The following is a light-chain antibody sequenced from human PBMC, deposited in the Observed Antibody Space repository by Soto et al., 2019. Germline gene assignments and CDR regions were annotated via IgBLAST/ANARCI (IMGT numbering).Light chain of an antibody. CDR1: QGISSY. J-gene: IGKJ3*01. Sequence: DSQLTQSPSFLSASVGDRVTITCRASQGISSYLAWYQQKPGKAPKLLIYAASTLQSGVPSRFSGRGSGTEFTLTVSSLQPEDFATYYCQQLTSYPLTFGPGTKVDIK. CDR2: AAS. V-gene: IGKV1-9*01. CDR3: QQLTSYPLT.